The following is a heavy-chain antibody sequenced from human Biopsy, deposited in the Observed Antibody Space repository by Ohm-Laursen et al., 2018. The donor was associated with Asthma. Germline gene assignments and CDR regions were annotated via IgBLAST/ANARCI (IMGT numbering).Heavy chain of an antibody. CDR1: GFSFSNYG. V-gene: IGHV3-30*18. D-gene: IGHD1-26*01. J-gene: IGHJ4*02. CDR2: ISFDGTNR. CDR3: AKEVFPGWELRRGPDY. Sequence: SLRLSCAASGFSFSNYGMHWVRQAPGKGLDWVAVISFDGTNRNYTNSVKGRFTISRDNSRNTLHLEMNSLRAEDTAVYFCAKEVFPGWELRRGPDYWGQGTLVTVSS.